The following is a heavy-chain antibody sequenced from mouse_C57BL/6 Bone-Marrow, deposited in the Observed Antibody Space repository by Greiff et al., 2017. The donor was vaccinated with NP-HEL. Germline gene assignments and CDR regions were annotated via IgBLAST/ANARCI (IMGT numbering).Heavy chain of an antibody. V-gene: IGHV1-59*01. J-gene: IGHJ3*01. Sequence: QVQLQQPGAELVRPGTSVKLSCKASGYTFTSYWMHWVKQRPGQGLEWIGVIDPSDSYTNYNQKFKGKATLTVDTSSSTAYMQLSSLTSEDSAVYYCARAYYYGRGFAYWGQGTLVTVSA. CDR1: GYTFTSYW. CDR2: IDPSDSYT. D-gene: IGHD1-1*01. CDR3: ARAYYYGRGFAY.